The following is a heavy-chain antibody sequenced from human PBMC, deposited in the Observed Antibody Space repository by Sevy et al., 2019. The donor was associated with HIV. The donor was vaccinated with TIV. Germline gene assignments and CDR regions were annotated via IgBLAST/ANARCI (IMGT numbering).Heavy chain of an antibody. J-gene: IGHJ1*01. CDR3: AKGYGGGGYSAEYFQY. V-gene: IGHV3-30*18. CDR1: GFTFSSYG. Sequence: GGSLRLSCTASGFTFSSYGMHWVRQAPGKGLGWVAVISYDGSDKYYEDSVKGRFTNSRDNSKNTLYLQMNSLRPEDTAVYYCAKGYGGGGYSAEYFQYWGQGTLVTVSS. D-gene: IGHD3-22*01. CDR2: ISYDGSDK.